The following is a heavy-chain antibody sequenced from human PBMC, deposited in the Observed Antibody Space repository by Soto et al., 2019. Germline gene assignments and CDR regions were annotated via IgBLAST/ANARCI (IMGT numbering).Heavy chain of an antibody. J-gene: IGHJ4*02. V-gene: IGHV4-59*01. Sequence: SETLSLTCTVSGGSISSYYWSWLRQPPGKGLEWIGYIYYSGSTNYNPSLKSRVTISVDTSKNQFSLKLSSVTAADTAVYYCARDGGVAVARRFDYWGQGTLVTVSS. CDR3: ARDGGVAVARRFDY. CDR1: GGSISSYY. D-gene: IGHD6-19*01. CDR2: IYYSGST.